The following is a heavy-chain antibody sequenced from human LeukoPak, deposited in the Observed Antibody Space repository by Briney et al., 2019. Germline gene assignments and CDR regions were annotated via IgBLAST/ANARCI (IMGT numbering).Heavy chain of an antibody. CDR1: GGTFSSYS. CDR3: ARDSALRCSSTSCYFGY. Sequence: ASVKVSCKASGGTFSSYSISWVRQAPGQGPEWLGRITPNLAITDYAQKFRGRVTLTADKSTSTVYMELGSLTSEDTAAYYCARDSALRCSSTSCYFGYWGQGTLVTVSS. V-gene: IGHV1-69*04. CDR2: ITPNLAIT. J-gene: IGHJ4*02. D-gene: IGHD2-2*01.